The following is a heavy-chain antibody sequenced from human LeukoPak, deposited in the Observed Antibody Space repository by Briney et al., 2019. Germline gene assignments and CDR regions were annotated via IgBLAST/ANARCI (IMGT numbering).Heavy chain of an antibody. CDR2: IKSKTAGGTT. CDR1: GFTFSNVW. CDR3: TTDDFGMDV. V-gene: IGHV3-15*01. Sequence: GGSLRLSCAAPGFTFSNVWMNWVRQAQGKGLEWVGRIKSKTAGGTTHYATAVKGRFTILRDDSKNTLFLQMNSLKTEDTAVYYCTTDDFGMDVWGQGTTVTVSS. J-gene: IGHJ6*02.